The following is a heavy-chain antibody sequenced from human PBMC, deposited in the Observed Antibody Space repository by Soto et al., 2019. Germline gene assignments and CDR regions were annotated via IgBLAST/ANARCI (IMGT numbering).Heavy chain of an antibody. D-gene: IGHD1-26*01. Sequence: SVTVSCKASGYPFPSSGISWLRQAPGQRLEWIGWIVVGSGNTNYAQKFQERVTITRDMSTSTAYMELSSLRSEDTAVYYCAAEGVGATGFDPWGQGTLVTVSS. V-gene: IGHV1-58*02. CDR1: GYPFPSSG. CDR3: AAEGVGATGFDP. CDR2: IVVGSGNT. J-gene: IGHJ5*02.